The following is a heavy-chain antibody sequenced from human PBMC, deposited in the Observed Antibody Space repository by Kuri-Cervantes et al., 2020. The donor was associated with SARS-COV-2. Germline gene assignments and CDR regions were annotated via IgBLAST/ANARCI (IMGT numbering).Heavy chain of an antibody. Sequence: GGSLRLSCAASGFTFSSHAMSWVRQAPGKGLEWVSAISGSGGSTYYADSVKGRFTISRDNSKNTLYLQMNSLRAEDTAVYYCAGRLYQLLSRGAFDIWGQGTMVTVSS. V-gene: IGHV3-23*01. CDR1: GFTFSSHA. J-gene: IGHJ3*02. CDR2: ISGSGGST. CDR3: AGRLYQLLSRGAFDI. D-gene: IGHD2-2*01.